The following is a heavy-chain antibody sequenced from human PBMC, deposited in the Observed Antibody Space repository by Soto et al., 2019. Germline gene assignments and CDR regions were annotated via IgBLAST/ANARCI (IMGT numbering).Heavy chain of an antibody. CDR2: IYYSGST. CDR1: GGSISSGGYY. J-gene: IGHJ4*02. CDR3: ARAYYHCSGGSCYLFDY. V-gene: IGHV4-31*03. D-gene: IGHD2-15*01. Sequence: KASETLSLTCTVSGGSISSGGYYWSWIRQHPGKGLEWIGYIYYSGSTYYNPSLKSRVTISVDTSKNQFSLKLSSVTAADTAVYYCARAYYHCSGGSCYLFDYWGQGNLVTVSS.